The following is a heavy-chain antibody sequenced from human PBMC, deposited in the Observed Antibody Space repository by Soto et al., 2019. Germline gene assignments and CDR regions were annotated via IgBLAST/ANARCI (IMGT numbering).Heavy chain of an antibody. CDR3: ARDNYYDSSGHRN. J-gene: IGHJ4*02. D-gene: IGHD3-22*01. CDR1: GFTFSSYW. V-gene: IGHV3-7*01. Sequence: GGSLRLSCAASGFTFSSYWMSWVRQAPGKGLEWVANIKQDGSEKYYVDSVKGRFTISRDNAKNSLYLQMNSLRAEDTAVYYCARDNYYDSSGHRNWGQGTLVTVSS. CDR2: IKQDGSEK.